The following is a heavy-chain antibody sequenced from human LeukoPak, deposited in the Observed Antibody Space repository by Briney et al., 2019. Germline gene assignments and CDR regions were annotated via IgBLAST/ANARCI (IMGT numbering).Heavy chain of an antibody. CDR3: AKDRTTYYYDSSGYPPAY. CDR2: IRYDGSNK. CDR1: NFTFSNYG. Sequence: GGSLRLSCAASNFTFSNYGMHWVRQAPGKGLEWVAFIRYDGSNKYYADSVKGRFTISRDNSKNTLYLQMNSLRADDTAVYYCAKDRTTYYYDSSGYPPAYWGQGTLVTVSS. J-gene: IGHJ4*02. V-gene: IGHV3-30*02. D-gene: IGHD3-22*01.